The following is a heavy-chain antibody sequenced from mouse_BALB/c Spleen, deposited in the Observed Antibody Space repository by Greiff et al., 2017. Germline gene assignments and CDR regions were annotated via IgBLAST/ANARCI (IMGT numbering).Heavy chain of an antibody. D-gene: IGHD2-3*01. V-gene: IGHV1S56*01. CDR1: GYTFTSYY. J-gene: IGHJ3*01. Sequence: QVQLKQSGPELVKPGASVRISCKASGYTFTSYYIHWVKQRPGQGLEWIGWIYPGNVNTKYNEKFKGKATLTADKSSSTAYMQLSSLTSEDSAVYFCASQGGYSAWFAYWGQGALVTVSA. CDR3: ASQGGYSAWFAY. CDR2: IYPGNVNT.